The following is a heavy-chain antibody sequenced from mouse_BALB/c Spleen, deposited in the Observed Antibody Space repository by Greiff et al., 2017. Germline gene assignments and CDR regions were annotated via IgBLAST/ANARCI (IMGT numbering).Heavy chain of an antibody. D-gene: IGHD2-1*01. CDR2: ISYSGST. Sequence: EVQLQESGPSLVKPSQTLSLTCSVTGDSITSGYWNWIRKFPGNKLEYMGYISYSGSTYYNPSLKSRISITRDTSKNQYYLQLNSVTTEDTATYYCARHYYGNYVWFAYWGQGTLVTVSA. CDR3: ARHYYGNYVWFAY. V-gene: IGHV3-8*02. CDR1: GDSITSGY. J-gene: IGHJ3*01.